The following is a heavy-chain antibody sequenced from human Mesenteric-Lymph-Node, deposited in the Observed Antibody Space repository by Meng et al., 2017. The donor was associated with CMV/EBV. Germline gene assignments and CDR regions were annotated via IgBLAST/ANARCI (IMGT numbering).Heavy chain of an antibody. CDR1: GFTFSSYS. V-gene: IGHV3-21*01. Sequence: ASGFTFSSYSMNWVRQAPGKGLEWVSSISSSGSYIYYADSVKGRFTISRDNAKNSLYLQMNSLRAEDTAVYFCSRGDYGSGREVDYWGQGTLVTVSS. J-gene: IGHJ4*02. CDR2: ISSSGSYI. CDR3: SRGDYGSGREVDY. D-gene: IGHD3-10*01.